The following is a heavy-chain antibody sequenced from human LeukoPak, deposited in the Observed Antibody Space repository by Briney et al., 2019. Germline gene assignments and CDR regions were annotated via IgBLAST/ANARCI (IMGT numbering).Heavy chain of an antibody. CDR1: GGSISSYY. V-gene: IGHV4-4*09. CDR3: ARQNYDFWSGYFEATNWFDP. D-gene: IGHD3-3*01. J-gene: IGHJ5*02. Sequence: SETLSLTCTVSGGSISSYYWSWIRQPPGKGLEWIGYIYTSGSTNYNPSLKSRGTISVDTSKNQFSLKLSSVTAADTAVYYCARQNYDFWSGYFEATNWFDPWGQGTLVTVSS. CDR2: IYTSGST.